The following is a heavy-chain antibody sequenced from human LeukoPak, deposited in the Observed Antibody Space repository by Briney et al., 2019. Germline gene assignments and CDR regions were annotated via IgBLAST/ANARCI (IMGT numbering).Heavy chain of an antibody. V-gene: IGHV4-38-2*02. CDR3: ARDRGLHYFDY. Sequence: SESLSLTCTVSGYSISSGYYWGWIRQPPGKGLEWIGSIYHSGSTYYNPSLKSRVTISVDTSKNQFSLNLSSVTAADTAVYYCARDRGLHYFDYWGQGTLVTVSS. CDR2: IYHSGST. J-gene: IGHJ4*02. CDR1: GYSISSGYY.